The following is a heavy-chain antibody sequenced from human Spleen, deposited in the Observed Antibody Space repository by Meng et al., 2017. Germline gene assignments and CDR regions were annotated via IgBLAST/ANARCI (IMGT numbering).Heavy chain of an antibody. CDR1: GGFFSNYY. CDR2: INHSGST. V-gene: IGHV4-34*01. CDR3: ARGPTTMAHDFDY. Sequence: QVQRRRSGEGLLNPSGTLSLTCDVLGGFFSNYYWSWLRQRPGKVLEWIGEINHSGSTNYNPSLESRATISVDTSQNNLSLKLSSVTAADSAVYYCARGPTTMAHDFDYWGQGTLVTVSS. D-gene: IGHD4-11*01. J-gene: IGHJ4*02.